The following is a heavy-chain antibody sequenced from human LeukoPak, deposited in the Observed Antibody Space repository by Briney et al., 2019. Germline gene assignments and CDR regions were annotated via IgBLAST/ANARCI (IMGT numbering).Heavy chain of an antibody. CDR3: ARVMSDSTGCYSYFDY. V-gene: IGHV3-74*01. CDR2: INSDGSST. D-gene: IGHD3-22*01. CDR1: GFTFSSFW. Sequence: GGSLRLSCAASGFTFSSFWMHWVRQAPGKGLVWVSRINSDGSSTTYADSVKGRFTISRDNAKNTLYLQMNSLRAEDTAVYYCARVMSDSTGCYSYFDYWGQGTLVTVSS. J-gene: IGHJ4*02.